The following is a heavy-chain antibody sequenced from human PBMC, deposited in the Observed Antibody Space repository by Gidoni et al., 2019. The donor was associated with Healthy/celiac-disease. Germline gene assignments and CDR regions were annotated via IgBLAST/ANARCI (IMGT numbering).Heavy chain of an antibody. J-gene: IGHJ1*01. CDR1: GGSISSSSYY. V-gene: IGHV4-39*01. CDR3: ARLYSSGWYVTEYFQH. D-gene: IGHD6-19*01. Sequence: QLQLQESGPGLVKPSETLSLTCTVSGGSISSSSYYWGWIRQPPGKGLEWIGSIYYSGSTYYNPSLKSRVTISVDTSKNQFSLKRSSVTAADTAVYYCARLYSSGWYVTEYFQHWGQGTLVTVSS. CDR2: IYYSGST.